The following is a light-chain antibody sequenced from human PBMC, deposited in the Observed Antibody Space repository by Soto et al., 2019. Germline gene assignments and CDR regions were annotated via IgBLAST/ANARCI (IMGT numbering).Light chain of an antibody. CDR3: IAYTSNSILL. CDR1: TSDVGTYDY. Sequence: QSVLTQPASVSGSPGQSITVSCTGTTSDVGTYDYVSWYQHHPGKAPKLIISEVNKRPSGVSNRFSGSKSGNTASLTISGLQAEDEADYYSIAYTSNSILLFGGGTKVTVL. V-gene: IGLV2-14*01. CDR2: EVN. J-gene: IGLJ3*02.